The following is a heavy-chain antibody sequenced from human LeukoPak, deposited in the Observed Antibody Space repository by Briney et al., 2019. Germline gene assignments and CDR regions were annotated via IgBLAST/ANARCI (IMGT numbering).Heavy chain of an antibody. CDR2: MNPNSGNT. Sequence: ASVKVSCKASGYTFTSYDINWVRQATGQGLEWMGWMNPNSGNTGYAQKFQGRVTMTRNTSISTAYMELSSLRSEDTAVYYCARASYYYGSGSGWFDPWGQGTLVTVSP. D-gene: IGHD3-10*01. CDR3: ARASYYYGSGSGWFDP. J-gene: IGHJ5*02. V-gene: IGHV1-8*01. CDR1: GYTFTSYD.